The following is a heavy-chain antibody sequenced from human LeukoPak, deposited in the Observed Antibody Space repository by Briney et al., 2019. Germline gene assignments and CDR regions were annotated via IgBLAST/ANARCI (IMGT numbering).Heavy chain of an antibody. CDR3: ASEWAEWELSPEPL. Sequence: GGSLRLSCAASGFTFDDHGMHWVRQAPGKGLEWVSGISWSSGIIGYADSVKGRFTISRDNAKNSLYLQMNSLRAEDTAVYYCASEWAEWELSPEPLWGQGTMVTVSS. V-gene: IGHV3-9*01. CDR1: GFTFDDHG. CDR2: ISWSSGII. D-gene: IGHD1-26*01. J-gene: IGHJ3*01.